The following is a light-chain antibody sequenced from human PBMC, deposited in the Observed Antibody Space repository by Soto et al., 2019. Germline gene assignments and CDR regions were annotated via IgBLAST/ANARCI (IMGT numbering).Light chain of an antibody. J-gene: IGLJ1*01. Sequence: QSVLTQPASVSGSPGQSITISCTGTISDVGGYNYVSWYQQHPGKAPKLMIFEVSNRPSGVSNRFSGSKSDNTASLTISGLQPEYEADYYCSSYTSSSTVYVFGTGTKLTVL. CDR3: SSYTSSSTVYV. CDR2: EVS. V-gene: IGLV2-14*01. CDR1: ISDVGGYNY.